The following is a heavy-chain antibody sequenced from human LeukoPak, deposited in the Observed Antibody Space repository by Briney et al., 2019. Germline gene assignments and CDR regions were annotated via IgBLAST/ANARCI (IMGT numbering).Heavy chain of an antibody. CDR1: GGSMSNIYY. Sequence: SETLSLTCNVSGGSMSNIYYWSWIRQPPGKGLEWIANIYYAGSSNYNPSLKSRVSVSIDASKNQLSLKLTSVTAADTAIYYCARQAVIIPTGMEGPWFDPWGQGTLVAVSS. CDR3: ARQAVIIPTGMEGPWFDP. D-gene: IGHD2/OR15-2a*01. CDR2: IYYAGSS. V-gene: IGHV4-59*08. J-gene: IGHJ5*02.